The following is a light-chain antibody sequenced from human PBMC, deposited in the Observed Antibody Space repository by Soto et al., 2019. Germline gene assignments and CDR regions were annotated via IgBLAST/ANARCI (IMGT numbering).Light chain of an antibody. V-gene: IGKV3-15*01. CDR1: QSVSSN. CDR2: GAS. CDR3: QHYNNWPRT. J-gene: IGKJ1*01. Sequence: EIVMTQSPATLPVSPGERATLSCRASQSVSSNLAWYQQKPGQAPRLLIYGASTRATGIPARFSGNGSGTEFTLTISSLQSEDFAVYYCQHYNNWPRTFGQGTKVEIK.